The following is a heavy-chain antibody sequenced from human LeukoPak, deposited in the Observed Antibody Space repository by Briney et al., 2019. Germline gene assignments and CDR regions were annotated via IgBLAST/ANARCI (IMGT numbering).Heavy chain of an antibody. D-gene: IGHD3-10*01. V-gene: IGHV3-74*01. CDR3: TTMEWAH. Sequence: GGSLRLSCAASGFTFSSYWMHWVRQVPGKGLVWVSLINSDGSSTTYADSVKGRFTISRDNAKNTVYLQMNGLKVEDTAVYYCTTMEWAHWGQGSLVTISS. CDR2: INSDGSST. CDR1: GFTFSSYW. J-gene: IGHJ4*02.